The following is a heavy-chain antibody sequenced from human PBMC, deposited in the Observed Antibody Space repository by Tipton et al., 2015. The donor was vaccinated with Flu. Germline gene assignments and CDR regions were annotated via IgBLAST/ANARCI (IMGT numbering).Heavy chain of an antibody. J-gene: IGHJ3*02. CDR1: GGSISSSSYY. D-gene: IGHD3-16*02. V-gene: IGHV4-39*01. CDR3: ARHVGRGMITFGGVIALYPHYDAFDI. CDR2: IYYSGST. Sequence: TLSLTCTVSGGSISSSSYYWGWIRQPPGKGLEWIGSIYYSGSTYYNPSLKSRVTISVDTSKNQFSLKLSSGTAADTAVYYCARHVGRGMITFGGVIALYPHYDAFDIWGQGTMVTVSS.